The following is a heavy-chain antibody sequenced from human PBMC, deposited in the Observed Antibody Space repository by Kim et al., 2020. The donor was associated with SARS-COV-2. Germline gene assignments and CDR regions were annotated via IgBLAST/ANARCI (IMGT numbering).Heavy chain of an antibody. CDR3: ARRNIATSFHSFDI. V-gene: IGHV5-51*01. Sequence: GESLKISCKGSGYTFTNYWIGWVRQMPGKGLEWMGIIYPGDSDTRYRPSFRGQVTILADKSISTAYLQWSSLKASDTAMYYCARRNIATSFHSFDIWGQGTMVTVSS. CDR2: IYPGDSDT. J-gene: IGHJ3*02. D-gene: IGHD6-13*01. CDR1: GYTFTNYW.